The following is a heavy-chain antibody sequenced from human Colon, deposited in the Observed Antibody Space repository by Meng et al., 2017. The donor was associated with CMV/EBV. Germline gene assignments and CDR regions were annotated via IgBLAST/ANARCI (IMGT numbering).Heavy chain of an antibody. CDR3: ARVFWGATNYYFDY. J-gene: IGHJ4*02. CDR1: GGSISSSSYY. V-gene: IGHV4-39*07. D-gene: IGHD3-16*01. CDR2: IYYSGST. Sequence: SETLSLTCTVSGGSISSSSYYWGWIRQPPGKGLEWIGSIYYSGSTYHNPSLKSRVTISVDTSKNQFSLKLSSVTAADTAVYYCARVFWGATNYYFDYWGQGTLVTVSS.